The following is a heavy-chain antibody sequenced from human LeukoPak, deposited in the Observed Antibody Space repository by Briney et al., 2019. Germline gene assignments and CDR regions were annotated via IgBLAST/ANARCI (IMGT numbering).Heavy chain of an antibody. Sequence: SETLSLTCTVSGGSISSSSYYWGWIRQPPGKGLEWIGSIYYSGSTYYNPSLKSRVTISVDTSKNQFSLKLSSVTAADTAVYYCASGPLADYWGQGTLVTVSS. CDR1: GGSISSSSYY. V-gene: IGHV4-39*07. J-gene: IGHJ4*02. CDR2: IYYSGST. CDR3: ASGPLADY.